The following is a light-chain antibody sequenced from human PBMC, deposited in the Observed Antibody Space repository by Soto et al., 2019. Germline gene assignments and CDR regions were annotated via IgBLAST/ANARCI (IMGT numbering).Light chain of an antibody. CDR1: SGHSSYA. CDR3: QTWGTGMGV. Sequence: QLVLTQSPSASASLGASVKLTCTLSSGHSSYAIAWHQQQPEKGPRYLMKFNSDGSHSKGDGIPDRFSGSSSGAERYLTISSLQSEDEADYYCQTWGTGMGVFGGGTKVTVL. J-gene: IGLJ2*01. V-gene: IGLV4-69*01. CDR2: FNSDGSH.